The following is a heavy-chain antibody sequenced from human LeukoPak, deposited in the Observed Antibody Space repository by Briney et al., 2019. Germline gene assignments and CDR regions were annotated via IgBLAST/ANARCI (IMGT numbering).Heavy chain of an antibody. D-gene: IGHD6-19*01. V-gene: IGHV3-21*01. CDR2: ISRTSGNI. CDR1: GFPFSSYA. Sequence: PGGSLRLSCAASGFPFSSYAMNWVRQAPGKGLEWVSSISRTSGNIYYADSVKGRFTISRDNAKNSLYLQMNSPRAEDTAVYYCATEFLGAVAETGDYWGQGTLVTVSS. CDR3: ATEFLGAVAETGDY. J-gene: IGHJ4*02.